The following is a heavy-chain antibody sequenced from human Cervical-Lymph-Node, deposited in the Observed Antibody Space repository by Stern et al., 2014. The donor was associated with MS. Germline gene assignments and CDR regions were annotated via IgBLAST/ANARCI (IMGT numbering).Heavy chain of an antibody. CDR1: GYKFSIYW. D-gene: IGHD1-14*01. V-gene: IGHV5-51*01. CDR2: IYPGDYET. CDR3: ARQTTAWASDV. Sequence: VQLLQPGAELIRPGESLKISCKGSGYKFSIYWIAWVRQMPGKGLEWMGIIYPGDYETRYSPSFQGQVTMSADKSTSTAYLQWSSLNASDTAMYFCARQTTAWASDVWGQGTLVTVSS. J-gene: IGHJ4*02.